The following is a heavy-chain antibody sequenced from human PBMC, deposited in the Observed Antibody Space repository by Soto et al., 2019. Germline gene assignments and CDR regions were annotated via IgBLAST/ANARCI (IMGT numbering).Heavy chain of an antibody. D-gene: IGHD2-21*01. Sequence: EVQLVESGGGLVQPGGSLTLSCVASGSTFEDYAMHWVRQAPGKGLEWVAGIYWGSNRIDYADSVRGRFATSRDNAERSVYIQMNSLTGDDTALYYCTKDVTAGGADVWGKGTMVTVSS. CDR3: TKDVTAGGADV. V-gene: IGHV3-9*01. J-gene: IGHJ6*04. CDR2: IYWGSNRI. CDR1: GSTFEDYA.